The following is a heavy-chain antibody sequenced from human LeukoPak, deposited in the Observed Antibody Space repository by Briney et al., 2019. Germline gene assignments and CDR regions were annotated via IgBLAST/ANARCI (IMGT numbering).Heavy chain of an antibody. V-gene: IGHV4-59*12. D-gene: IGHD6-13*01. J-gene: IGHJ5*02. CDR3: ARDSELIYSSSWQNWFDP. CDR1: GGSITNYY. CDR2: IYNSGST. Sequence: SETLSLTCTVSGGSITNYYWSWIRQPPGKGLEWIGYIYNSGSTNYNPSLKSRVTISVDTSKNQFSLKLSSVTAADTAVYYCARDSELIYSSSWQNWFDPWGQGTLVTVSS.